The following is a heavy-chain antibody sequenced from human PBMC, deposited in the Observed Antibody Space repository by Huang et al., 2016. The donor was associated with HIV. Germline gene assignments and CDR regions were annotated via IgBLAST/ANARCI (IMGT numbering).Heavy chain of an antibody. J-gene: IGHJ4*02. CDR2: ITGDSDRV. Sequence: EVHLVESGGGLVQPGGSLGLSCGALGFPFEDFSMHWVRQRPGKGLEYVSGITGDSDRVFYAAAVKGRFTISRDNAKNSLYLQMNSLRVEDTALYYCAHLPEPSSPWTDYWGQGTLVTVSS. CDR1: GFPFEDFS. D-gene: IGHD1-1*01. V-gene: IGHV3-9*01. CDR3: AHLPEPSSPWTDY.